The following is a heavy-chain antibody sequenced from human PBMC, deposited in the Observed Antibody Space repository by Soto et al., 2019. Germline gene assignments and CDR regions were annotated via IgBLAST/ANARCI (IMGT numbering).Heavy chain of an antibody. CDR3: ARVSSSIVVVPDYGMDV. D-gene: IGHD2-15*01. Sequence: QVQLVQSGVEVKKPGASVKVSCKASGYTFISHGISWVRQAPGQGLEWMGWISGKNGNTNYARKLQGRVTLTTDTSTSTAHMELRSLRPDDTAVYYCARVSSSIVVVPDYGMDVWGQGTTVTVSS. CDR2: ISGKNGNT. CDR1: GYTFISHG. V-gene: IGHV1-18*04. J-gene: IGHJ6*02.